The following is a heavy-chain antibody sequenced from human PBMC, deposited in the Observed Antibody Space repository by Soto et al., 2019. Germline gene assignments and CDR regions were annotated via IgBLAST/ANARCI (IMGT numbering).Heavy chain of an antibody. V-gene: IGHV1-58*01. CDR1: GFTFSSSA. CDR2: IVVGNSNT. Sequence: SVKVSCKASGFTFSSSAVHWVRQARGHRLEWIGWIVVGNSNTNYARGLQERVTITISVDTPKNQFSLKLSSVTAADTAVYYCARSVFPWGQGTLVTVSS. CDR3: ARSVFP. J-gene: IGHJ5*02.